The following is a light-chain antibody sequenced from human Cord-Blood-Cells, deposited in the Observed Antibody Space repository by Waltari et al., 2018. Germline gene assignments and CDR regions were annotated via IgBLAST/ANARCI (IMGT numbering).Light chain of an antibody. V-gene: IGKV1-8*01. CDR2: AAS. J-gene: IGKJ1*01. CDR3: QQYYSYPQT. CDR1: QGISTY. Sequence: AIRITQSPSSLSASSGDRVTITCRASQGISTYLAWYQQKPGKAPKLLNYAASTLQSGVPSRFSGSGSGIDFTLTISCLQSEDFATYYCQQYYSYPQTFGQGTKVEIK.